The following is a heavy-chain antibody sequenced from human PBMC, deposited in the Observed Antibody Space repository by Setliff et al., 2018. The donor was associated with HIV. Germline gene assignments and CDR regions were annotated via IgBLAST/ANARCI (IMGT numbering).Heavy chain of an antibody. CDR2: INPKSGGT. Sequence: GASVKVSCKASGYTFTTYHIHWVRQAPGQGLEWMGWINPKSGGTHYGQKFQGRVTMTRDMSISTAYMELNRLRSDDTAVYFCARDQGAFFECFDYWGQGSLVTVSS. CDR3: ARDQGAFFECFDY. D-gene: IGHD3-16*01. CDR1: GYTFTTYH. J-gene: IGHJ4*02. V-gene: IGHV1-2*02.